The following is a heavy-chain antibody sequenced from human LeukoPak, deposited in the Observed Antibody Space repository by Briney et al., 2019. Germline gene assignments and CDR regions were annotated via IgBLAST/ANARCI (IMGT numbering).Heavy chain of an antibody. CDR1: GGSISSGGYY. CDR2: ICYSGST. V-gene: IGHV4-31*03. J-gene: IGHJ5*02. Sequence: SQTLSLTCTVSGGSISSGGYYWSWIRQHPGKGLEWIGYICYSGSTYYNPSLKSRVTISVDTSKNQFSLKLSSVTAADTAVYYCARALWFGELSTNNWFDPWGQGTLVTVSS. D-gene: IGHD3-10*01. CDR3: ARALWFGELSTNNWFDP.